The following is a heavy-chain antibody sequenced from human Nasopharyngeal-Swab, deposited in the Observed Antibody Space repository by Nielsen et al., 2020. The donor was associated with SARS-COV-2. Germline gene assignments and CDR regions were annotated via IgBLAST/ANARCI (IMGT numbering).Heavy chain of an antibody. Sequence: WIRQPPGKGLEWIGEIYHSGSTNYNPSLKSRVTISVDTSKNQFSLKLSSVTAADTAVYYCARGDILTGSQAAFDIWGQGTMVTVSS. CDR3: ARGDILTGSQAAFDI. D-gene: IGHD3-9*01. CDR2: IYHSGST. J-gene: IGHJ3*02. V-gene: IGHV4-34*01.